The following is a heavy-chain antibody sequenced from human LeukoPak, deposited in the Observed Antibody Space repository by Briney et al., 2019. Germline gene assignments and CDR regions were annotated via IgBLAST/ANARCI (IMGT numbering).Heavy chain of an antibody. J-gene: IGHJ4*02. CDR2: IYPGDSDT. CDR3: ARQITAIAAAPFFDY. CDR1: GYSFTSYW. V-gene: IGHV5-51*01. D-gene: IGHD6-13*01. Sequence: GESLKISCKGSGYSFTSYWIGWVRQMPGKGLEWMGIIYPGDSDTRYSPSFQGQVTISADKSISTAYLQWSSLKASDTAMYYCARQITAIAAAPFFDYWGQGTLVTVSS.